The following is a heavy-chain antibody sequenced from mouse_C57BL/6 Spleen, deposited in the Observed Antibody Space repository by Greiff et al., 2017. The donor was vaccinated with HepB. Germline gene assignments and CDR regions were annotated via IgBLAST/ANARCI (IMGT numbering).Heavy chain of an antibody. CDR3: ARGEGQLRSYFDY. CDR1: GYTFTSYW. D-gene: IGHD3-2*02. V-gene: IGHV1-52*01. Sequence: QVQLQQPGAELVRPGSSVKLSCKASGYTFTSYWMHWVKQRPIQGLEWIGNIDPSDSETHYNQKFKDKATLTVDKSSSTAYMQLSSLTSEDSAVYDCARGEGQLRSYFDYWGQGTTLTVSS. J-gene: IGHJ2*01. CDR2: IDPSDSET.